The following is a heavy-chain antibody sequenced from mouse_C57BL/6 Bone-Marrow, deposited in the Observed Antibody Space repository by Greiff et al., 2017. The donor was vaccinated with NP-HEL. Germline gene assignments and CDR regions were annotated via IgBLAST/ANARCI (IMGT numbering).Heavy chain of an antibody. V-gene: IGHV3-6*01. CDR3: ARDSNPLYYYAMDY. D-gene: IGHD2-5*01. CDR1: GYSITSGYY. J-gene: IGHJ4*01. CDR2: ISYDGSN. Sequence: EVKLQESGPGLVKPSQSLSLTCSVTGYSITSGYYWNWIRQFPGNKLEWMGYISYDGSNNYNPSLKNRISITRDTSKNQFFLKLNSVTTEDTATYYCARDSNPLYYYAMDYWGQGTSVTVSS.